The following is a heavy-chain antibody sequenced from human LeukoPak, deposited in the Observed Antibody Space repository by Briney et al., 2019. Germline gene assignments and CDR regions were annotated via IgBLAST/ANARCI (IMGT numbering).Heavy chain of an antibody. CDR3: ARVVGSGYDFSDY. V-gene: IGHV1-46*01. J-gene: IGHJ4*02. CDR2: INPSGGST. D-gene: IGHD5-12*01. Sequence: ASVKVSCKASGYTLTSYYMHWVRQAPGQGLEWMGIINPSGGSTSYAQKFQGRVTMTRDTTTSTVYMELSSLRSEDTAVYYCARVVGSGYDFSDYWGQGTLVTVSS. CDR1: GYTLTSYY.